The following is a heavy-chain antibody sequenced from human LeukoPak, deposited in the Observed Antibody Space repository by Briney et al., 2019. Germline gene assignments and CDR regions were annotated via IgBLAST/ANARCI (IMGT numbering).Heavy chain of an antibody. CDR1: GFTFSSYA. CDR2: ISGSGGST. CDR3: AKLPRTIFGVVRPDAFDI. V-gene: IGHV3-23*01. J-gene: IGHJ3*02. Sequence: GGSLRLSCAASGFTFSSYAMSWVRQAPGKGLEWVSAISGSGGSTYYADSVKGRFTISRGDSKNTLYLQMNSLRAEDTAVYYCAKLPRTIFGVVRPDAFDIWGQGTMVTVSS. D-gene: IGHD3-3*01.